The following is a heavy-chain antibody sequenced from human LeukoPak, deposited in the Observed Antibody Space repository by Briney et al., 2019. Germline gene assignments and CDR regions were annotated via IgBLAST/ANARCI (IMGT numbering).Heavy chain of an antibody. V-gene: IGHV4-34*01. CDR2: INHSGST. CDR1: GRSFSGYY. CDR3: ARSSTAIQRRTFGMDV. Sequence: SETLSLTCAVYGRSFSGYYWSWIRQPPGKGLEWMGEINHSGSTNYNPSLKSRVTISVDTSKNQFSLKLSSVTAADTAVYYCARSSTAIQRRTFGMDVWGKGTTVTVSS. D-gene: IGHD2-2*02. J-gene: IGHJ6*04.